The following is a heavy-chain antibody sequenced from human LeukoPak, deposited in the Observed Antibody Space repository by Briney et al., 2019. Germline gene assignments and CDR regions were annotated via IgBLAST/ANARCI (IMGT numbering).Heavy chain of an antibody. CDR2: IYPGDSDT. CDR3: ARRGLLNAFDI. Sequence: GASLKISCKGSGSIFTSYWIGWVRQLPGKGLEWMGIIYPGDSDTRYSPSFQGQVTISADKSISTAYLQWSSLKASDTAMYYCARRGLLNAFDIWGQGTMVTVSS. J-gene: IGHJ3*02. V-gene: IGHV5-51*01. D-gene: IGHD2-8*01. CDR1: GSIFTSYW.